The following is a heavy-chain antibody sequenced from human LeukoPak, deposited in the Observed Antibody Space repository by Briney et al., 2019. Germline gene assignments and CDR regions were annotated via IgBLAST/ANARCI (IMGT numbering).Heavy chain of an antibody. CDR3: ARLPGYCSGGRCCFDY. J-gene: IGHJ4*02. CDR1: GYSFASYW. V-gene: IGHV5-51*01. Sequence: GESLKISCKGSGYSFASYWIGWVRQMPGKGLEWMGIIYPGDSDTRYSPSFQGQVTMSADKSISTAYLQWSSLKASDTAMYYCARLPGYCSGGRCCFDYWGQGTLVTVSS. CDR2: IYPGDSDT. D-gene: IGHD2-15*01.